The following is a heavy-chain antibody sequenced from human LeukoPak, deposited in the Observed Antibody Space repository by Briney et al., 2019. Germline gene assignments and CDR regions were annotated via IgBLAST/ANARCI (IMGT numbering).Heavy chain of an antibody. CDR2: INSGGST. Sequence: GGSLRLSCAASGFSVSSNYMSWVRQAPGKGLEWVSVINSGGSTYYADSVKGRFTISRDSSKNTLYLQMNSLRAEDTAVYYCARMSIYDFWSGYGPYYFDYWGQGTLVTVSS. J-gene: IGHJ4*02. V-gene: IGHV3-53*01. CDR3: ARMSIYDFWSGYGPYYFDY. CDR1: GFSVSSNY. D-gene: IGHD3-3*01.